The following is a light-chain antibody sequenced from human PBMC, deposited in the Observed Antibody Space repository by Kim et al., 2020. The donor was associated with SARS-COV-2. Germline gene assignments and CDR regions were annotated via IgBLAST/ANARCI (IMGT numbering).Light chain of an antibody. CDR2: DAS. Sequence: SLSPGERATLSCRASRSIDTFLAWYRQKRGQAPRLLIYDASKRATGIPARFSGSGSGTDFTLTISSLEPEDFAVYYCQQRSNSLGFGGGTKVDIK. V-gene: IGKV3-11*01. CDR1: RSIDTF. J-gene: IGKJ4*01. CDR3: QQRSNSLG.